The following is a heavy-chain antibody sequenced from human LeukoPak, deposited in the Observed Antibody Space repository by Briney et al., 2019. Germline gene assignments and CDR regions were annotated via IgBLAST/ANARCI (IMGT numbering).Heavy chain of an antibody. V-gene: IGHV3-23*01. CDR1: GGSISSSSYY. D-gene: IGHD3-22*01. CDR2: ISGSGGST. CDR3: AKDPTYYYDSSGYYY. J-gene: IGHJ4*02. Sequence: PSETLSLTCTVSGGSISSSSYYWGWIRQAPGKGLEWVSAISGSGGSTYYADSVKGRFTISRDNSKNTLYLQMNSLRAEDTAVCYCAKDPTYYYDSSGYYYWGQGTLVTVSS.